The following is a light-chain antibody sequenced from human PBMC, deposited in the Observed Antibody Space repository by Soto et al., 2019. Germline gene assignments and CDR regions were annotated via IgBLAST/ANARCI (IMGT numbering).Light chain of an antibody. CDR2: GAS. Sequence: EIVLTQSPGTLSLSPGERATLSCRASQSVSSNYLAWYQQKPGQAPRLLIYGASSRATGIPDRFSGSGSGTDLTLTISRLEPEDFAVYSCQQYGSSPRTFGQGTKVEIK. CDR3: QQYGSSPRT. J-gene: IGKJ1*01. V-gene: IGKV3-20*01. CDR1: QSVSSNY.